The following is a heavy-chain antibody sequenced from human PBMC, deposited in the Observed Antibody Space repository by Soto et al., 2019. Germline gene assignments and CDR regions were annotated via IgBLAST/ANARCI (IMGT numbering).Heavy chain of an antibody. V-gene: IGHV3-30-3*01. J-gene: IGHJ6*02. CDR3: VRDNPPLGLMGVYYYYYGMDV. D-gene: IGHD2-8*01. CDR1: GFTFSSYA. CDR2: ISYDGSNK. Sequence: QVQLVESGGGVVQPGRSLRLSCAASGFTFSSYAMHWVRQAPGKGLEWVAVISYDGSNKYYADSVKGRFTISRDNSKNTLYLQMNSLRAEDTAVYYCVRDNPPLGLMGVYYYYYGMDVWGQGTTVTVSS.